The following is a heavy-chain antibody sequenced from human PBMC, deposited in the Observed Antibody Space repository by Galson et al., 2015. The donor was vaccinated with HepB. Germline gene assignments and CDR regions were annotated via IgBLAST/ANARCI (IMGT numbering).Heavy chain of an antibody. CDR2: INNDESSK. CDR1: GFTFTSYR. D-gene: IGHD1-26*01. Sequence: SLRLSCAASGFTFTSYRMHWVRQSPGKGLVWVSRINNDESSKTYADSVKGRFTISRDNAKNTLYLQMNSLRAEDTAVYYCASGSYSFYFDDWGQGTLVTVSS. V-gene: IGHV3-74*03. J-gene: IGHJ4*02. CDR3: ASGSYSFYFDD.